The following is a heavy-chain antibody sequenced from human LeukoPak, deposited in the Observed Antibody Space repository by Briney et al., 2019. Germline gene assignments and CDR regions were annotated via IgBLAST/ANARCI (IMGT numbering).Heavy chain of an antibody. CDR3: AREIVGAIKSYFDY. CDR1: GFTFSSYW. CDR2: IRQDGGLK. D-gene: IGHD1-26*01. V-gene: IGHV3-7*01. J-gene: IGHJ4*02. Sequence: GGSLRLSCTASGFTFSSYWMSWVRQAPGKGLEWVANIRQDGGLKHYVDSVKGRFTISRDHAENSLYLQMNSLRAEDTAVYYCAREIVGAIKSYFDYWGQGTLVTASS.